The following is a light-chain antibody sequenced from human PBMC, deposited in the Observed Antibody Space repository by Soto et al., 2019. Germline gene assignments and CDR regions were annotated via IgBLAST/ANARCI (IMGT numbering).Light chain of an antibody. V-gene: IGLV1-40*01. Sequence: QSVLTQPPSVSGAPGQRVTISCTGSSSNIGAGYDVHWYQQLPGTAPKLLIYGNSNRPSGVPDRFSGSKSGTSASLAITGLQAEDEADYYCQSYESSLVFGGGTKVTVL. CDR2: GNS. CDR3: QSYESSLV. J-gene: IGLJ2*01. CDR1: SSNIGAGYD.